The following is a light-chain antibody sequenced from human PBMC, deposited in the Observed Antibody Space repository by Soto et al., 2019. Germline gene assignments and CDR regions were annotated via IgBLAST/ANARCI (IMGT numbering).Light chain of an antibody. J-gene: IGLJ1*01. V-gene: IGLV1-44*01. CDR3: AAWDDTLNGLYV. CDR2: SNN. Sequence: QSVLRQPPSASRTPGHRVTISCSGSSSNIGSNTVSWYQHLPGTAPKLLIYSNNQRPSGVPDRFSGSKSGTSASLAISGLQSEDEADYYCAAWDDTLNGLYVFGTGTKVTVL. CDR1: SSNIGSNT.